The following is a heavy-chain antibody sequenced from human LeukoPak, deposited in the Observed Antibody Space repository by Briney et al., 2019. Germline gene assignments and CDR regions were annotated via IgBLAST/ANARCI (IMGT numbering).Heavy chain of an antibody. CDR1: GDSVSSNSVT. V-gene: IGHV6-1*01. CDR2: TYYRSTWYN. Sequence: SQTLSLTCAISGDSVSSNSVTWNWIRQSPSRGLEWLGRTYYRSTWYNDYAVSVRGRITVNPDTSKNQFSLHLNSVTPENTAVYYCARRLTQYDCFDPWGQGILVTVSP. J-gene: IGHJ5*02. D-gene: IGHD2-2*01. CDR3: ARRLTQYDCFDP.